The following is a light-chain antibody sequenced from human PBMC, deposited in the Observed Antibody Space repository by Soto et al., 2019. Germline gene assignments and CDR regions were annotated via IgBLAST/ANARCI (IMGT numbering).Light chain of an antibody. Sequence: DIVMTQSPDSLAVSLGERATINCKSSQSVLYSSNNKNYLVWYQQRPGQPPKLPISWASTRESGVPDRFSGSGSGTDFTLTISSLQAEDVAVYYCQQYFTTPLTFGGGTKVDIK. CDR1: QSVLYSSNNKNY. CDR3: QQYFTTPLT. CDR2: WAS. J-gene: IGKJ4*01. V-gene: IGKV4-1*01.